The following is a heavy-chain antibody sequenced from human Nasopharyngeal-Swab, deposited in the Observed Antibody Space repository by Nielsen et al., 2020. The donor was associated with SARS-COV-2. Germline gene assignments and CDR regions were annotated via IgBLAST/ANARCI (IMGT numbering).Heavy chain of an antibody. CDR2: ISYDGSNK. D-gene: IGHD3-22*01. V-gene: IGHV3-30-3*01. J-gene: IGHJ4*02. Sequence: GESLKISCAASGFTFSSYAMHWVRQAPGKGLEWVAVISYDGSNKYYADSVKGRFTISRDNSKNTLYLQMNSLRAEGTAVYYCSREPGYDSSGYALGYWGQGTLVTVSS. CDR1: GFTFSSYA. CDR3: SREPGYDSSGYALGY.